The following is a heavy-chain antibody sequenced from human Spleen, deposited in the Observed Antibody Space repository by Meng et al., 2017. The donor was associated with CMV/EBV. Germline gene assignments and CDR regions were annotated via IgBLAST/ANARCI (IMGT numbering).Heavy chain of an antibody. CDR1: GFTFSSYE. D-gene: IGHD3/OR15-3a*01. CDR3: ARDRAWTPDY. J-gene: IGHJ4*02. Sequence: GGSLRLSCAASGFTFSSYEMDWVRQAPGKGLEWVSYISSSGSTKYYSDSVKGRFTISRDNAKNSLYLQMNSLRAEDTAIYYCARDRAWTPDYWGQGTLVTVSS. V-gene: IGHV3-48*03. CDR2: ISSSGSTK.